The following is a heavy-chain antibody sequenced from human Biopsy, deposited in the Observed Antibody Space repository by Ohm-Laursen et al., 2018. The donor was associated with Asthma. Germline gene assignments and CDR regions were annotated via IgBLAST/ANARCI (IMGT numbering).Heavy chain of an antibody. CDR2: IYWDEDK. CDR1: GFSLSTSGGG. D-gene: IGHD1-26*01. Sequence: PTQTLTLTCTFSGFSLSTSGGGVGWIRQPPGKALEWLGNIYWDEDKRYSPSLQSRLTITRDTPKDQVVLTMTNMGPVDTGTYYCVHTLVGLKAFDFWGQGTLVTASS. CDR3: VHTLVGLKAFDF. J-gene: IGHJ4*02. V-gene: IGHV2-5*02.